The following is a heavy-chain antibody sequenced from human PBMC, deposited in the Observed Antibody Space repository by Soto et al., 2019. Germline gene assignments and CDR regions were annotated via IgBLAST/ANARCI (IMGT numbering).Heavy chain of an antibody. Sequence: SETLSLTCTVSGGSISSYYWSWIRQPPGKGLEWIGCIYYSGSTNYNPSLKSRVTISVDTSKNQFSLKLSSVTAADTAVYYCARDAGYFQHWGQGTLVTVSS. CDR1: GGSISSYY. CDR3: ARDAGYFQH. CDR2: IYYSGST. J-gene: IGHJ1*01. D-gene: IGHD6-13*01. V-gene: IGHV4-59*01.